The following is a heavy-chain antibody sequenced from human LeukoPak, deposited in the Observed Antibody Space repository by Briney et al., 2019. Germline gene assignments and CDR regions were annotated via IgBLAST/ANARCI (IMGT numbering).Heavy chain of an antibody. J-gene: IGHJ2*01. Sequence: SETLSLTCTVSGGSISSSSYYWGWIRQPPGKGLEWIGSIYYSGSTYYNPSLKSRVTISVDTSKNQFSLKLSSVTAADTAVYYCARSLIAAAGSWGWYFDLWGRGTLVTVSS. D-gene: IGHD6-13*01. V-gene: IGHV4-39*01. CDR2: IYYSGST. CDR1: GGSISSSSYY. CDR3: ARSLIAAAGSWGWYFDL.